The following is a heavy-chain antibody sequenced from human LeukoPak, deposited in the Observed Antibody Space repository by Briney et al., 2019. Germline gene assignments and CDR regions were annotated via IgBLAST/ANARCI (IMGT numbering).Heavy chain of an antibody. V-gene: IGHV3-23*01. J-gene: IGHJ6*03. CDR3: AKVEAAHYYYYYMNV. Sequence: PGGSLRLSCAASGFTFSSYWMSWVRQAPGKGLEWVSAISGSGGSTYYADSVKGRFTISRDNSKNTLYLQMNSLRAEDTAVYYCAKVEAAHYYYYYMNVWGKGTTVTVSS. D-gene: IGHD6-6*01. CDR2: ISGSGGST. CDR1: GFTFSSYW.